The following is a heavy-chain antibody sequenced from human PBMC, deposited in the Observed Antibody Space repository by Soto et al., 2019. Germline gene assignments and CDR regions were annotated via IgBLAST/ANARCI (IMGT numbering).Heavy chain of an antibody. D-gene: IGHD4-17*01. CDR3: ARAPDYGDYEDY. J-gene: IGHJ4*02. CDR2: IYHSGST. CDR1: GGSISSSNW. V-gene: IGHV4-4*02. Sequence: SETLSLTCAVSGGSISSSNWWSWVRQPPGKGLEWIGEIYHSGSTNYNPSLKSRVTISVDKSKNQFSLKLSSVTAADSAVYYCARAPDYGDYEDYWGQGTLVTVSS.